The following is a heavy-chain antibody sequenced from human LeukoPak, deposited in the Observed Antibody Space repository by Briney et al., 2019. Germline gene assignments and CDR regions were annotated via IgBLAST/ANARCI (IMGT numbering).Heavy chain of an antibody. CDR3: AGDYGGNSGYGY. CDR1: GFTVSSNY. J-gene: IGHJ4*02. V-gene: IGHV3-66*01. D-gene: IGHD4-23*01. CDR2: IYSGGST. Sequence: GGSLRLSCAASGFTVSSNYMSWVRQAPGRGLEWVSVIYSGGSTYYADSVKGRFTISRDNSKNTLYLQMNSLRAEDTAVYYCAGDYGGNSGYGYWGQGTLVTVSS.